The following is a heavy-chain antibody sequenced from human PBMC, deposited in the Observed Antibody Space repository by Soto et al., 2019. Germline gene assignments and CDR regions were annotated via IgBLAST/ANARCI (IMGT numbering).Heavy chain of an antibody. CDR3: ASAAGNDYYYGMDV. V-gene: IGHV1-69*13. CDR1: GGTFSSYA. D-gene: IGHD6-13*01. Sequence: ASVKVSCKASGGTFSSYAISWVRQAPGQGLEWMGGIIPIFGTANYAQKFQGRVTITADESTSTAYMELSSLRSEDTAVYYCASAAGNDYYYGMDVWGQGTTVTVSS. J-gene: IGHJ6*02. CDR2: IIPIFGTA.